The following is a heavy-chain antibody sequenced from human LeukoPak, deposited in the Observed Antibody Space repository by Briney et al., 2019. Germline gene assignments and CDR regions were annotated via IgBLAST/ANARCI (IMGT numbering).Heavy chain of an antibody. CDR3: ARRAVMDV. CDR2: IYYSGST. J-gene: IGHJ6*03. Sequence: PSETLSLTCTVSGGSIISSSYYWGWIRQPPGKGLEWIGSIYYSGSTYYNPSLKSRVTISVDTSKNQFSLKLSSVTAADTAVYYCARRAVMDVWGKGTTVTVSS. V-gene: IGHV4-39*01. CDR1: GGSIISSSYY.